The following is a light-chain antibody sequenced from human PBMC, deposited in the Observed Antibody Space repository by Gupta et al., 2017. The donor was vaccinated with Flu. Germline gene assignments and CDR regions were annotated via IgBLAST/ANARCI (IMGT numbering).Light chain of an antibody. CDR3: QVWDTYSDHRV. V-gene: IGLV3-21*02. J-gene: IGLJ3*02. CDR2: DDS. Sequence: SSVLTQPPSVSVAPGQTARLTCGGNNIGSKNVHWYQQQPGQAPMLVVYDDSARSSGIPERFSGSNSGNTATLTISRVEGGDEADYFCQVWDTYSDHRVFGGGTKLTVL. CDR1: NIGSKN.